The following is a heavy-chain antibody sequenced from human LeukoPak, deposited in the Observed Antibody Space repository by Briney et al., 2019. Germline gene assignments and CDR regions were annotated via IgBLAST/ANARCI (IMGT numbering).Heavy chain of an antibody. CDR1: GITLSSYW. V-gene: IGHV3-7*01. Sequence: PGGSLRLSCAASGITLSSYWMSWVRQAPGKGLEWVAQIKQDGSEKYYVDSVKGRFTVSRDNAKNSLYLQMNSLRAEDTAVYYCAKGINGPAAIDYWGQGTLVTVSS. J-gene: IGHJ4*02. CDR3: AKGINGPAAIDY. D-gene: IGHD2-2*02. CDR2: IKQDGSEK.